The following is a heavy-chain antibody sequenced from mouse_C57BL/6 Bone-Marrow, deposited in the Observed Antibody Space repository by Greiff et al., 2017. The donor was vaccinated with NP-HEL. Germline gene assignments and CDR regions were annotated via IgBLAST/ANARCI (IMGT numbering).Heavy chain of an antibody. CDR3: ARGPPTVVGMDY. CDR1: GYTFTSYW. J-gene: IGHJ4*01. V-gene: IGHV1-64*01. Sequence: VQLHQPGAELVKPGASVKLSCKASGYTFTSYWMHWVKQRPGQGLEWIGMIHPNSGSTNYNEKFKSKATLTVDKSSSTAYMQLSSLTSEDSAVYYCARGPPTVVGMDYWGQGTSVTVSS. D-gene: IGHD1-1*01. CDR2: IHPNSGST.